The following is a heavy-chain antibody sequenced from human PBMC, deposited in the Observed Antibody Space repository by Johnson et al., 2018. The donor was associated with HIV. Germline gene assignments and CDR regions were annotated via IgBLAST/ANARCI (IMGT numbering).Heavy chain of an antibody. CDR1: GFTFSSYA. CDR3: AKDCGDYYDSSGLNDQTDAFDI. V-gene: IGHV3-30*02. CDR2: IRYDGSNK. J-gene: IGHJ3*02. D-gene: IGHD3-22*01. Sequence: QVQLVESGGGVVQPGRSLRLSCAASGFTFSSYAMHWVRQAPGKGLEWVAFIRYDGSNKYYADSVKGRFTISRDNSKNTLYLQMNSLRAEDTAVYYCAKDCGDYYDSSGLNDQTDAFDIWGQGTMVTVSS.